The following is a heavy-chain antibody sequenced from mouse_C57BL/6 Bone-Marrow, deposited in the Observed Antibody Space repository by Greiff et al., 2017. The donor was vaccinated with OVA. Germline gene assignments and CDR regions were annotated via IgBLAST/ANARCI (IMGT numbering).Heavy chain of an antibody. Sequence: VQLQQPGAELVKPGASVKVSCKASGYTFTSYWMHWVKQRPGQGLEWIGRIHPSDSDTNYNQKFKGKATLTVDKSSSTAYMQLRSLTSEDAAVYYCAASSGGYEGYWGQGTTLTVSS. J-gene: IGHJ2*01. CDR3: AASSGGYEGY. D-gene: IGHD2-14*01. CDR2: IHPSDSDT. CDR1: GYTFTSYW. V-gene: IGHV1-74*01.